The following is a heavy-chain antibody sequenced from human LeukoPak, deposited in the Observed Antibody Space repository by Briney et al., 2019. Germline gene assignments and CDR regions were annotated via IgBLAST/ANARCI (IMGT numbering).Heavy chain of an antibody. J-gene: IGHJ6*03. CDR3: ARGPDYYMDV. Sequence: GRSLRLSCAASGFTFSSYAMHWVRQAPGKGLEWVAVISYDGSNKYYADSVKGRFTISRGNSKNTLYLQMNSLRAEDTAVYYCARGPDYYMDVWGKGTTVTVSS. CDR2: ISYDGSNK. CDR1: GFTFSSYA. V-gene: IGHV3-30-3*01.